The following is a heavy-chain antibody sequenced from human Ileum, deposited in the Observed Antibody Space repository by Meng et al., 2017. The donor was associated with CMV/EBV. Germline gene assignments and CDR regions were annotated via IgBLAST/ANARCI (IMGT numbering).Heavy chain of an antibody. V-gene: IGHV3-30*04. CDR3: VREDIVVFDY. D-gene: IGHD2-15*01. J-gene: IGHJ4*02. Sequence: GGSLRLSCAAAGFTLSNYGVHWVRQAPGKGLEWVASMSRDGNYKHYADSVKGRFTISRDNSKKTLYLQMNDLRPEDTGVYYCVREDIVVFDYWGQGTLVTVSS. CDR1: GFTLSNYG. CDR2: MSRDGNYK.